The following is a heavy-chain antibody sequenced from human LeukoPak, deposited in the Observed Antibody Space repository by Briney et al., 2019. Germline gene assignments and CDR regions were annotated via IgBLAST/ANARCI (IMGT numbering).Heavy chain of an antibody. J-gene: IGHJ4*02. D-gene: IGHD3-22*01. CDR3: AKGDPSHYDSSGYPFDY. Sequence: PGGSLRLSCAASGFTFSSYVMSWVRQAPGKGLEWVSAISGSGGSTYYADSVKGRFTISRDNSKNTLYLQMNSLRAEDTAVYYCAKGDPSHYDSSGYPFDYWGQGTLVTVSS. V-gene: IGHV3-23*01. CDR2: ISGSGGST. CDR1: GFTFSSYV.